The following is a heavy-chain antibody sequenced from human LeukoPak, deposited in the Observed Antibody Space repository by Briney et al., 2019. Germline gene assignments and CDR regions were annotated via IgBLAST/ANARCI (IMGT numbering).Heavy chain of an antibody. J-gene: IGHJ6*02. Sequence: SETLSLTCTVSGGSISSYYWSWIRQPPGKGLEWTGEINHSGSTNYNPSLKSRVTISVDTSKNQFSLKLSSVTAADTAVYYCARVGDIVVVPAAITPDYGMDVWGQGTTVTVSS. CDR2: INHSGST. CDR3: ARVGDIVVVPAAITPDYGMDV. V-gene: IGHV4-34*01. D-gene: IGHD2-2*01. CDR1: GGSISSYY.